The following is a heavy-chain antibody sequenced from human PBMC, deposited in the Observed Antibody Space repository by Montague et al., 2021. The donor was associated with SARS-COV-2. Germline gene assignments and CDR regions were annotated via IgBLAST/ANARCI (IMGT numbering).Heavy chain of an antibody. Sequence: SLRLSCAASGFTFSSYAMHWVRQAPGKGLEWVAVISYDGSNKYYADFVKGRFTISRDNSKNTLYLQMNSLRAEDTAVYYCARDLGSYYGMDLWGQGTTVTVSS. CDR2: ISYDGSNK. CDR3: ARDLGSYYGMDL. J-gene: IGHJ6*02. CDR1: GFTFSSYA. V-gene: IGHV3-30*04.